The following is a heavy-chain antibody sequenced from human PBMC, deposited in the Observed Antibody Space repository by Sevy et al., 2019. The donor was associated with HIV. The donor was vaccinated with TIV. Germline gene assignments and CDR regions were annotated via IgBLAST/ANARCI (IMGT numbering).Heavy chain of an antibody. CDR1: GDSISSSSYY. V-gene: IGHV4-39*01. CDR2: IYYGGDT. J-gene: IGHJ4*02. Sequence: SETLSLTCTVSGDSISSSSYYWGWIRQPPGKGLEWIGNIYYGGDTYYNPSLKSRVTISVDTSKNQFSLKMRSVTAADTAVYYCARLGRNEGYFDYWGQGTLVTVSS. D-gene: IGHD1-1*01. CDR3: ARLGRNEGYFDY.